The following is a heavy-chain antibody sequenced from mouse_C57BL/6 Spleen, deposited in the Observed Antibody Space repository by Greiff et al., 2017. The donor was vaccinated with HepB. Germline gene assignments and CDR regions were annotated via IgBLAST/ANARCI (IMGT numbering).Heavy chain of an antibody. CDR3: ARECSGYAMDY. Sequence: ESGPGLVKPSQSLSLTCSVTGYSITSGYYWNWIRQFPGNKLEWMGYISYDGSNNYNPSLKNRISITRDTSKNQFFLKLNSVTTEDTATYYCARECSGYAMDYWGQGTSVTVSS. V-gene: IGHV3-6*01. CDR1: GYSITSGYY. D-gene: IGHD3-2*02. CDR2: ISYDGSN. J-gene: IGHJ4*01.